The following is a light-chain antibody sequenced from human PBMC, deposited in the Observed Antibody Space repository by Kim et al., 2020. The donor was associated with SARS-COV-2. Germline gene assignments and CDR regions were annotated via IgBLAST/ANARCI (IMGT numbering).Light chain of an antibody. Sequence: EIVMTQSPATLSLSPRERATLSCRASQSVSSNFAWYQQKRDQAPRLLIYGASSRATGVPARFSGSGSGTDFTLTISSLQSEDFAVYYCQQYDIWPYTFGQGTKLEI. CDR3: QQYDIWPYT. CDR1: QSVSSN. J-gene: IGKJ2*01. V-gene: IGKV3-15*01. CDR2: GAS.